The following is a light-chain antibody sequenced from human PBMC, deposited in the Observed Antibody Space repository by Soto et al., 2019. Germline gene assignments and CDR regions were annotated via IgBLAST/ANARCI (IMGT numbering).Light chain of an antibody. Sequence: QSVLTQPPSVSEAPRQRVTISCSGSSSNIGTNAVNWYQQLPGKAPKLLIYYDDLLPSGVSDRFSGSKSGTSASLAISGLQSGDEADYYCAAWDDSLNGPLFGGGTKLTVL. V-gene: IGLV1-36*01. CDR2: YDD. CDR3: AAWDDSLNGPL. J-gene: IGLJ2*01. CDR1: SSNIGTNA.